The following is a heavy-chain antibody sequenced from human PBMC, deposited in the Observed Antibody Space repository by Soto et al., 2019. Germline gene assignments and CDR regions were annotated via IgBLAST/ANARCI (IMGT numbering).Heavy chain of an antibody. D-gene: IGHD3-9*01. CDR1: GYTFTSFY. CDR2: INPSGGST. CDR3: ARGYDILTAYYDLAY. J-gene: IGHJ4*02. Sequence: ASVKVSCKGSGYTFTSFYIHWVRQAPGHGLEWLGIINPSGGSTTYAQNLQDRVRMTRDKSTNTVYRELSSVRPEETALYYCARGYDILTAYYDLAYWGQGPPVTVSS. V-gene: IGHV1-46*01.